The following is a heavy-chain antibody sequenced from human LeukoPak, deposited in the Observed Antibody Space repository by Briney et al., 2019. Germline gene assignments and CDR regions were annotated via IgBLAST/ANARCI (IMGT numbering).Heavy chain of an antibody. CDR3: ARTYCDTSTCYRFDS. V-gene: IGHV4-61*02. Sequence: PSETLSLTCTVSSGSISGNDLYWNWIRQAAGTGLEWIGRVHSGGTSNYNPSLAGRVTVSVDRSKKQFSLKMSSVTAADTAVYYCARTYCDTSTCYRFDSWGQGILVTVSS. CDR2: VHSGGTS. J-gene: IGHJ4*02. CDR1: SGSISGNDLY. D-gene: IGHD2-21*01.